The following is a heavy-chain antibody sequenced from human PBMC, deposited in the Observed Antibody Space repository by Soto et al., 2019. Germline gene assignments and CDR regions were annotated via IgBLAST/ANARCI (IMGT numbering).Heavy chain of an antibody. CDR1: GFTFSAYA. J-gene: IGHJ4*02. V-gene: IGHV3-23*01. CDR3: AKDDRYYDFWSGYCDGDLDQQCNPLFDF. D-gene: IGHD3-3*01. CDR2: ISGSVGTT. Sequence: GGSLRLSCAASGFTFSAYAMNWVRQAPGKGLEWVSSISGSVGTTYYADPVKGRFTISRDNSKNTLYLQMNSLRGDDTAVYYCAKDDRYYDFWSGYCDGDLDQQCNPLFDFWGQGTLVTVSS.